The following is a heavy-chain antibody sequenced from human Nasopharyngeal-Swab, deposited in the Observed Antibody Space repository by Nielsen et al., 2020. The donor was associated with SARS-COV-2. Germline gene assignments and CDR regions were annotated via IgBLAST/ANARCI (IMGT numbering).Heavy chain of an antibody. V-gene: IGHV3-53*01. J-gene: IGHJ4*02. Sequence: GESLKISCVDLGGGRIINIKSWVRQAPGKGLEWVSLLKSGGGTFYADSVRGRFTISRDNSRNTVYLQMNSLRAEDTAVYYCARVRQSGAYFPFDSWGLGTRVTVSS. CDR3: ARVRQSGAYFPFDS. CDR1: GGRIINI. D-gene: IGHD1-26*01. CDR2: LKSGGGT.